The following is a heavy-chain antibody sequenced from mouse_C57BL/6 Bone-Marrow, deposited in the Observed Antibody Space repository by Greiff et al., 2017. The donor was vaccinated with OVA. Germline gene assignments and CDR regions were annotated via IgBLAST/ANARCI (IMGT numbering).Heavy chain of an antibody. CDR2: IYPGDGDT. CDR1: GYAFSSSW. V-gene: IGHV1-82*01. Sequence: VQLQQSGPELVKPGASVKISCKASGYAFSSSWMNWVKQRPGKGLEWIGRIYPGDGDTNYNGKFKGKATLTADKSSSPAYMQLSSLTSEYSAVYVCAGVGGLYDGYYLNSFAYWGQGTTLTVSS. CDR3: AGVGGLYDGYYLNSFAY. J-gene: IGHJ2*01. D-gene: IGHD2-3*01.